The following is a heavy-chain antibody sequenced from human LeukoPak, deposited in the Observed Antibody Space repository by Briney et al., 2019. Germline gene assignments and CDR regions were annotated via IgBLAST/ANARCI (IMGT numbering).Heavy chain of an antibody. Sequence: ASVKVSCKASGYRFSSVGISWVRQAPGQGLEWIGWVSTYNSETNYAPKFQARVTMTKDTSTSTVFLEMWSLRADDTAVYYCVRDNWNEFDSWGQGTLVTVSS. J-gene: IGHJ4*02. D-gene: IGHD1-1*01. V-gene: IGHV1-18*01. CDR3: VRDNWNEFDS. CDR1: GYRFSSVG. CDR2: VSTYNSET.